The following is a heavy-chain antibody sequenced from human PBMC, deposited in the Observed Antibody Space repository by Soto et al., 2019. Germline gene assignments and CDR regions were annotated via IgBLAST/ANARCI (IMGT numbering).Heavy chain of an antibody. V-gene: IGHV3-7*01. J-gene: IGHJ4*02. CDR1: GFTFNSYW. Sequence: EVQLVESGGGLVQPGGSLRLSCAASGFTFNSYWMTWVRQAPGQGLEWVANIKPDGSETYYLDSVKGRFTISRDSARDSVHLQMNVLRAEDTALYYCGTFGKVAAFDYWGRGTLVTVSS. CDR3: GTFGKVAAFDY. D-gene: IGHD6-19*01. CDR2: IKPDGSET.